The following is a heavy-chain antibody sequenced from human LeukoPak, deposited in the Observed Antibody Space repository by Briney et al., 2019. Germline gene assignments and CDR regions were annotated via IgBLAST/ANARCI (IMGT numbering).Heavy chain of an antibody. D-gene: IGHD2-2*01. CDR2: FDPEDGET. V-gene: IGHV1-24*01. CDR3: ATLPPATDIVVVPAAIQFDP. Sequence: ASVKVSCKVSGYTLTELSMHWVRQAPGKGLEWMGGFDPEDGETIYAQKFQGRVTMTEDTSTDTAYMELSSLRSEDTAVYYCATLPPATDIVVVPAAIQFDPWGQGTLVTVSS. CDR1: GYTLTELS. J-gene: IGHJ5*02.